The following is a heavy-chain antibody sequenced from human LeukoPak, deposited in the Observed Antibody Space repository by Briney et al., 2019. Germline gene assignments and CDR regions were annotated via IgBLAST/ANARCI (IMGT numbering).Heavy chain of an antibody. CDR3: ARRPRDTSGYYLGAFHD. CDR1: GFTFTNYA. D-gene: IGHD3-22*01. J-gene: IGHJ3*01. Sequence: GGSLRLSCAASGFTFTNYAMTWVRQAPGKGLEWVSVIGASGADTYYSDSVKGRFTVSRDNPQNTLFLHMSSLRAEDTAVYFCARRPRDTSGYYLGAFHDWGQGTTVTASS. CDR2: IGASGADT. V-gene: IGHV3-23*01.